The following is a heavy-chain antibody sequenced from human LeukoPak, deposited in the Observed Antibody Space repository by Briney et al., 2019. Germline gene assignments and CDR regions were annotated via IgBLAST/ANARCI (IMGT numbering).Heavy chain of an antibody. CDR1: GFTFSSYW. V-gene: IGHV3-7*01. CDR3: ARERTLYGDYGTFDY. CDR2: IKQDGSEK. D-gene: IGHD4-17*01. J-gene: IGHJ4*02. Sequence: GGSLRLSCAASGFTFSSYWMSWVRQAPGKGLEWVANIKQDGSEKYYVDSVKGRFTISRDNAKNSPYLQMNSLRAEDTAVYYCARERTLYGDYGTFDYWGQGTLVTVSS.